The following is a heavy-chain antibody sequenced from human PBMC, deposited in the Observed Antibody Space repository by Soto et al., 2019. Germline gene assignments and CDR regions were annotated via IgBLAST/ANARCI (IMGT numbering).Heavy chain of an antibody. J-gene: IGHJ4*02. CDR2: IYYSGST. D-gene: IGHD3-9*01. CDR1: GGSISSYY. V-gene: IGHV4-59*01. Sequence: SETLSLTCTVSGGSISSYYWSWIRQPPGKGLEWIGYIYYSGSTNYNPSLKSRVTISVDTSKNQFSLKLSSVTAADTAVYYCARKEVLRYFDWPIFDYWGQGTLVTVSS. CDR3: ARKEVLRYFDWPIFDY.